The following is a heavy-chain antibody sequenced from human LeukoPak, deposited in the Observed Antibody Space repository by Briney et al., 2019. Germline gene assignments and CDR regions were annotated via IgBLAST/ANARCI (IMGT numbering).Heavy chain of an antibody. J-gene: IGHJ4*02. CDR3: ASPGGDDSSGYSIPYYFDY. CDR1: GGSISSSSYY. D-gene: IGHD3-22*01. Sequence: PSETLSLTCTVSGGSISSSSYYWGWIRQPPGKGLEWIGSIYYSGSTYYNPSLESRVTISVDTSKNQFSLKLSSVTAADTAVYYCASPGGDDSSGYSIPYYFDYWGQGTLVTVSS. CDR2: IYYSGST. V-gene: IGHV4-39*01.